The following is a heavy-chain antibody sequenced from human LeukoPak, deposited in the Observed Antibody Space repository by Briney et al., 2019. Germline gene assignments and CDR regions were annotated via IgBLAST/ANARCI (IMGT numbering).Heavy chain of an antibody. CDR1: GFTVSSNY. V-gene: IGHV3-66*01. CDR2: IYSGGST. D-gene: IGHD4-17*01. Sequence: GRSLRLSCAASGFTVSSNYMSWVRQAPGKGLEWVSVIYSGGSTYYADSVKGRFTISRDNSKNTLYLQMNSLRAEDTAVYYCAATNSNYGDYVEAYWGQGTLVTVSS. J-gene: IGHJ4*02. CDR3: AATNSNYGDYVEAY.